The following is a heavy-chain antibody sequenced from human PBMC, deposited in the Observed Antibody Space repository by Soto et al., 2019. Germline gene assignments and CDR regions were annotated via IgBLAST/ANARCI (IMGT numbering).Heavy chain of an antibody. CDR2: ISSSSSYI. CDR3: ARDEGDCSSTSCYVSYYYCGMDV. J-gene: IGHJ6*02. Sequence: PGGSLRLSCAASGFTFSSYSMNWVRQAPGKGLEWVSSISSSSSYIYYADSVKGRFTISRDNAKDSLYLQMNSLRAEDTAVYYCARDEGDCSSTSCYVSYYYCGMDVWGQGTTVTVSS. CDR1: GFTFSSYS. D-gene: IGHD2-2*01. V-gene: IGHV3-21*01.